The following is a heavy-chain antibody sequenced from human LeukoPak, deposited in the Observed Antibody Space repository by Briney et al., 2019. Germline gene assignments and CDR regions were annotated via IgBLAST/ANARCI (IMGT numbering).Heavy chain of an antibody. Sequence: ASVTVSCKASGYTFTSYYMHWVRQAPGQGLEWMGIINPSGGSTSYAQKFQGRVTMTRDTSTSTVYVELSSLRSEDTAVYYCARDDTAAVPDYWGQGTLVTVSS. V-gene: IGHV1-46*01. J-gene: IGHJ4*02. D-gene: IGHD2-21*02. CDR3: ARDDTAAVPDY. CDR2: INPSGGST. CDR1: GYTFTSYY.